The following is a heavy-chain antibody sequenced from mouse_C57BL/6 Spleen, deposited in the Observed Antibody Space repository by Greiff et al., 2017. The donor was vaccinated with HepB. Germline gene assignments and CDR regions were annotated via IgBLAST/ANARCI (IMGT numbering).Heavy chain of an antibody. Sequence: DVQLQESGTVLARPGASVKMSCKTSGYTFTSYWMHWVKQRPGQGLEWIGAIYPGNSDTSYNQKFKGKAKLTAVTSASTAYMELSSLTNEDSAVYYCTRSGYDWFAYWGQGTLVTVSA. J-gene: IGHJ3*01. CDR3: TRSGYDWFAY. CDR1: GYTFTSYW. D-gene: IGHD2-14*01. CDR2: IYPGNSDT. V-gene: IGHV1-5*01.